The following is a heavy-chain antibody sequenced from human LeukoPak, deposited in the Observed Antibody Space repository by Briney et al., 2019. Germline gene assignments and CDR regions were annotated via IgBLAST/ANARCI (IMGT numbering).Heavy chain of an antibody. D-gene: IGHD3-3*01. Sequence: GGSLRLSCAASGFTFSDYEMNWVRQAPGKGLEWVSYISSSGSIMYSADSVKGRFTISRDNAKNSLYLQMNSLRAEDTAVYYCARSTAMRITIFGVVKPTYYYGMDVWGQGTSVTVSS. CDR2: ISSSGSIM. J-gene: IGHJ6*02. CDR3: ARSTAMRITIFGVVKPTYYYGMDV. CDR1: GFTFSDYE. V-gene: IGHV3-48*03.